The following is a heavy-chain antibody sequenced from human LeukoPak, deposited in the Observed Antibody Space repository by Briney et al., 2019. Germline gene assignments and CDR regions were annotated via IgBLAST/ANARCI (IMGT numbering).Heavy chain of an antibody. CDR1: GYTFTGYY. V-gene: IGHV1-2*02. CDR2: INPNSGGT. CDR3: ARGTNGGNNIDY. J-gene: IGHJ4*02. Sequence: ASVKVSCKASGYTFTGYYMHWVRQAPGQGLEWMGWINPNSGGTNYAQKFQGRVTMTRDTSISTAYMELSSLTSDDTAVYFCARGTNGGNNIDYWGQGTLATVSS. D-gene: IGHD4-23*01.